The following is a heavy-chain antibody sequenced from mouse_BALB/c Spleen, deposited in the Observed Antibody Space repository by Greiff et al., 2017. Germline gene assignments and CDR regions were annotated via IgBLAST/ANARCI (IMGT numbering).Heavy chain of an antibody. D-gene: IGHD2-3*01. Sequence: EVQLVESGGDLVKPGGSLKLSCAASGFTFSSYGMSWVRQTPDKRLEWVATISSGGSYTYYPDSVKGRFTISRDNAKNTLYLQMSSLKSEDTAMYYCARHQIYDGYLAWFAYWGQGTLVTVSA. CDR3: ARHQIYDGYLAWFAY. J-gene: IGHJ3*01. V-gene: IGHV5-6*01. CDR1: GFTFSSYG. CDR2: ISSGGSYT.